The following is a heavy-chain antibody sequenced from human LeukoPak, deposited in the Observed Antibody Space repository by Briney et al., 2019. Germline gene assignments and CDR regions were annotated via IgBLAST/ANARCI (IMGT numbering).Heavy chain of an antibody. CDR1: GFTFSSYW. Sequence: GGSLRLSCAASGFTFSSYWMNWVRQAPGKGLEWVAHINPDGRDTYYVDSVKGRFTISRDNAQNSMYLQMNSLRVEDTAVYYCTSWGDTTAEYFQRWGQGTLVTVSS. D-gene: IGHD2-21*02. CDR3: TSWGDTTAEYFQR. V-gene: IGHV3-7*01. J-gene: IGHJ1*01. CDR2: INPDGRDT.